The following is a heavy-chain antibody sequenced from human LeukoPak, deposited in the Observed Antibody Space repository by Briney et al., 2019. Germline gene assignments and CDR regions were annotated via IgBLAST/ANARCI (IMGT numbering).Heavy chain of an antibody. CDR3: VYEYYYASSPRRFYAFDI. J-gene: IGHJ3*02. CDR2: ISAYNGNT. CDR1: GYTFTSYG. D-gene: IGHD3-22*01. V-gene: IGHV1-18*01. Sequence: ASVKVSCKASGYTFTSYGISWVRQAPGQGLEWMGWISAYNGNTNYAQKLQGRGTMTTDTSTTTAYMELRSLRSDDTAVYYCVYEYYYASSPRRFYAFDIWGQGTMVTVSS.